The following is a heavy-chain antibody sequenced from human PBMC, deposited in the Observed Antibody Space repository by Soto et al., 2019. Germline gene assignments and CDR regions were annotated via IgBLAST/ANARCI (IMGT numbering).Heavy chain of an antibody. D-gene: IGHD3-22*01. CDR1: GFTFSSYW. CDR3: TREPNSGYYNTATGAFDI. V-gene: IGHV3-74*01. CDR2: INSDGSTK. J-gene: IGHJ3*02. Sequence: HPGGSLRLSCAASGFTFSSYWMNWVRQVPGKXLVWVSRINSDGSTKSYADPVKGRFTISRDNAKNTLFLQMNSLSAEDAAVYYCTREPNSGYYNTATGAFDIWGQGTVVTVSS.